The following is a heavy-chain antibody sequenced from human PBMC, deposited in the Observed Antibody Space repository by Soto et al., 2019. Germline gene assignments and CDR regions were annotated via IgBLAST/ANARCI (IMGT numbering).Heavy chain of an antibody. V-gene: IGHV3-15*07. CDR1: GFTFSNAW. Sequence: GGSLRLSCAASGFTFSNAWMNWVRQAPGKGLEWVGRIKSKTDGGTTDYAAPVKGRFTISRDDSKSTLYLQMNSLKTEDTAVYYCTTLPYCTNGVCYPLDYYGMDVWGQGTTVTVSS. D-gene: IGHD2-8*01. J-gene: IGHJ6*02. CDR3: TTLPYCTNGVCYPLDYYGMDV. CDR2: IKSKTDGGTT.